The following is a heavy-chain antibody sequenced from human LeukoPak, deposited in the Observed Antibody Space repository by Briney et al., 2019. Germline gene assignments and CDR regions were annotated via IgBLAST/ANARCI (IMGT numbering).Heavy chain of an antibody. CDR2: IKEDGSEK. V-gene: IGHV3-7*03. CDR3: AKQGRDWLRDYYYYMDV. Sequence: PGGSLRLSCAASGFTFSSYWMSWVRQAPGKGLEWVANIKEDGSEKRDVDSVKGRFTISRDNAKNTVYLQMNSLRAEDTAVYYCAKQGRDWLRDYYYYMDVWGKGTTVTVSS. J-gene: IGHJ6*03. CDR1: GFTFSSYW. D-gene: IGHD3-9*01.